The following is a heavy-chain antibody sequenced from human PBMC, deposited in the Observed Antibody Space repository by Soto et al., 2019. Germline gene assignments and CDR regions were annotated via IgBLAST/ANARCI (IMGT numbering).Heavy chain of an antibody. J-gene: IGHJ4*02. CDR3: ASTYYYDSSGYYMVWYFDY. D-gene: IGHD3-22*01. CDR1: GGSISSYY. Sequence: SETLSLTCTVSGGSISSYYWSWIRQPPGKGLEWIGYIYYSGSTNYNPSLKSRVTISVDTSKNQFSLKLSSVTAADTAVYYCASTYYYDSSGYYMVWYFDYWGQGTLVTVS. CDR2: IYYSGST. V-gene: IGHV4-59*01.